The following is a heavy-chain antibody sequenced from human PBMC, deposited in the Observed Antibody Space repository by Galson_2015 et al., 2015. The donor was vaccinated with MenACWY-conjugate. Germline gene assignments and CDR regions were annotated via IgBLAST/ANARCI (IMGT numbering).Heavy chain of an antibody. D-gene: IGHD3-3*01. CDR1: GGSLRSPY. CDR3: ARIPTWGSSFGYSDY. V-gene: IGHV4-59*08. J-gene: IGHJ4*02. Sequence: ETPSLTCSVSGGSLRSPYWSWLRQPPGKGLEWITYIRDTGSLKDNPSLKSRVTLSADKSTNQLSLRRSPVTAADTAVYYCARIPTWGSSFGYSDYWGQGILVAFSS. CDR2: IRDTGSL.